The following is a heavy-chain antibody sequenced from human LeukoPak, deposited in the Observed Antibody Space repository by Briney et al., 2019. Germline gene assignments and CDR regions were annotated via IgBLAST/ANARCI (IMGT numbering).Heavy chain of an antibody. CDR3: ARGVVLATDSPTDY. CDR1: GFTFSSYA. CDR2: ISGSGGST. Sequence: GGSLRLSCAASGFTFSSYAMSWVRQAPGKGLEWVSAISGSGGSTYYADSVKGRFTISRDNSKNTLYLQMNSLRAEDTAVYYCARGVVLATDSPTDYWGQGTLVTVSS. J-gene: IGHJ4*02. D-gene: IGHD2-2*01. V-gene: IGHV3-23*01.